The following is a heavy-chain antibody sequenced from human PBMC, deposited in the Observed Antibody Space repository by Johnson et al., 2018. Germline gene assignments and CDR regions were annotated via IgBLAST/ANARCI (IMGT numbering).Heavy chain of an antibody. CDR3: AKDGSGGLDAFHI. J-gene: IGHJ3*02. CDR2: GGRT. CDR1: GFTLSSYA. D-gene: IGHD3-10*01. Sequence: VQLVEAGGGLVQPGGSLRLSCAASGFTLSSYAMSWVRQAPGKGLEWVSGGRTDYADSVKGRFTLSRDNSKNTLFLQMNSLRAEDTAIYYCAKDGSGGLDAFHIWGQGTMVTVSS. V-gene: IGHV3-23*04.